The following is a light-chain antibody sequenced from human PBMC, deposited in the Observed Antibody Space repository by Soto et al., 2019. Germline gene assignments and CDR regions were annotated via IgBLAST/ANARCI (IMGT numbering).Light chain of an antibody. CDR3: LQDYDFPYT. CDR2: TAS. CDR1: QDIKND. Sequence: AIQMTQSPSSLSASVGDRVSISCRASQDIKNDLGWFQQKPGKAPNLLIYTASRLQTGVPSRFSGSGSGTDFTLTISGLQPEDFATYHCLQDYDFPYTFGQGTKLEIK. V-gene: IGKV1-6*01. J-gene: IGKJ2*01.